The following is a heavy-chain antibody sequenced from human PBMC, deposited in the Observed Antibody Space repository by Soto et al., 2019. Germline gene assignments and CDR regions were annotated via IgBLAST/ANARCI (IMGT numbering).Heavy chain of an antibody. CDR3: AKDRGSSGRKGNFDY. Sequence: GGSLRLSCAASGFTFSSYAMSWVRQAPGKGLEWVSSISGSGGTTYYADSVKGRFTISRDNSKNTLYLQMNSLRAEDTAVYYCAKDRGSSGRKGNFDYWGQGTLVTVSS. CDR2: ISGSGGTT. J-gene: IGHJ4*02. V-gene: IGHV3-23*01. D-gene: IGHD6-19*01. CDR1: GFTFSSYA.